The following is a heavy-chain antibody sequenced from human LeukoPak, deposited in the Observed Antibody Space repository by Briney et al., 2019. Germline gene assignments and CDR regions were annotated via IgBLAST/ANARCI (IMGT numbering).Heavy chain of an antibody. CDR1: GFTFRSYS. CDR2: ISGDSVHI. Sequence: PGGSLRLSCEGTGFTFRSYSMNWLRQAPGKGLGWVSSISGDSVHIFYADSVKGRFTIFRDDAKSSLYLQMNSLRAEDTAVYYCARFETRGTGDSDFWGQGTLVTVSS. J-gene: IGHJ4*02. V-gene: IGHV3-21*01. D-gene: IGHD3/OR15-3a*01. CDR3: ARFETRGTGDSDF.